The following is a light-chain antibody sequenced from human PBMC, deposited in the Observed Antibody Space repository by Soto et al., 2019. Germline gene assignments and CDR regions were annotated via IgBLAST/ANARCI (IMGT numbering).Light chain of an antibody. J-gene: IGKJ5*01. CDR2: DAF. CDR3: QQRSNWPIT. V-gene: IGKV3-11*01. Sequence: EIVLTQSPVTVSLYPGERATLSCRASQSVSRYLAWYQQKPDQAPRLLIYDAFNRATGIPARFSGSGSGTDFTLTISSLEPEDFVVYYCQQRSNWPITFGQGTRLEIK. CDR1: QSVSRY.